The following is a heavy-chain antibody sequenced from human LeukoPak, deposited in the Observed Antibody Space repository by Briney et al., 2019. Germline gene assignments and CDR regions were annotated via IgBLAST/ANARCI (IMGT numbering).Heavy chain of an antibody. Sequence: GESLKISCKGSGYSFTSHWIGWARQMPGKGLEWMGIIYPGDSDTRYSPSFQGQVTISADKSISTAYLQWSSLKASDTAMYYCARPRAGYSSGHYFDYWGQGTLVTVSS. V-gene: IGHV5-51*01. CDR1: GYSFTSHW. D-gene: IGHD6-19*01. J-gene: IGHJ4*02. CDR2: IYPGDSDT. CDR3: ARPRAGYSSGHYFDY.